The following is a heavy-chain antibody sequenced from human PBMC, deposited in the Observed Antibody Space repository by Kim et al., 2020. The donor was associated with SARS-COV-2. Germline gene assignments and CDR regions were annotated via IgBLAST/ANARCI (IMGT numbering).Heavy chain of an antibody. Sequence: GGSLRLSCAASGFTFSSYAMSWVRQAPGKGLEWVSAISGSGGSTYYADSVKGRFTISRDNSKNTLYLQMNSLRAEDTAVYYCAKDDLSSSLAYCGGDCYSSGYWGQGTLVTVSS. D-gene: IGHD2-21*02. J-gene: IGHJ4*02. CDR3: AKDDLSSSLAYCGGDCYSSGY. CDR2: ISGSGGST. CDR1: GFTFSSYA. V-gene: IGHV3-23*01.